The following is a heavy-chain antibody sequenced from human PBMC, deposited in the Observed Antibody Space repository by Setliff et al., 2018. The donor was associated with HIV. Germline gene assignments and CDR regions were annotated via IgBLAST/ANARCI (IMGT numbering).Heavy chain of an antibody. J-gene: IGHJ6*03. CDR1: GGSINSGTYY. CDR3: AREAGAARPIDYSSGPTYYYHYMDV. D-gene: IGHD6-6*01. CDR2: IYTSGST. V-gene: IGHV4-61*09. Sequence: PSETLSLTCTVSGGSINSGTYYWTWIRQPAGKGLEWVGHIYTSGSTNYNPSLESRVTISVDTSKNQFSLKLSSVTAAGTAMYYCAREAGAARPIDYSSGPTYYYHYMDVWGKGTTVTVSS.